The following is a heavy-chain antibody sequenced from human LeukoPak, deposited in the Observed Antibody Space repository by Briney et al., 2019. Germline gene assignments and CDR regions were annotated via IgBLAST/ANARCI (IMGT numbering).Heavy chain of an antibody. CDR3: ARASYDYVWGSYRRYYFDY. CDR2: IYYSGST. J-gene: IGHJ4*02. CDR1: GGSISGGGYY. V-gene: IGHV4-31*03. D-gene: IGHD3-16*02. Sequence: SETLPLTCTVPGGSISGGGYYWSWIRQHPGKGLEWIGYIYYSGSTYYNPSLKSRVTISVDTSKNQFSLKLSSVTAADTAVYYCARASYDYVWGSYRRYYFDYWGQGTLVTVSS.